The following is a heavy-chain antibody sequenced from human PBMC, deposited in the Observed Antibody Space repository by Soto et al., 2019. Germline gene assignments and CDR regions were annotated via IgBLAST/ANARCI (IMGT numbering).Heavy chain of an antibody. CDR3: VKGGDIVAAGADYYYGLHV. V-gene: IGHV4-59*01. D-gene: IGHD6-13*01. Sequence: QVQLQESGPGLVKPSETLSLTCTVSGGSISTYYWHWVRQPPGKGLEWIGYIYYSGSTNYNPSLKSRVTISVDPSKHQCSLRLSSVTAADTAMYYCVKGGDIVAAGADYYYGLHVWGQGTTVTVSS. CDR1: GGSISTYY. J-gene: IGHJ6*02. CDR2: IYYSGST.